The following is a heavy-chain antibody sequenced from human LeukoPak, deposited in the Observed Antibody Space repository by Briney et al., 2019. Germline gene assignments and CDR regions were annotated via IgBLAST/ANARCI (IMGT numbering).Heavy chain of an antibody. CDR3: ARSRTYYDFWNWFDP. CDR1: GGSSSGYY. CDR2: INHSGST. Sequence: SETLSLTCAVYGGSSSGYYWSWIRQPPGKGLEWIGEINHSGSTNYNPSLKSRVTISVDTSKNQFSLKLSSVTAADTAVYYRARSRTYYDFWNWFDPWGQGTLVTVSS. J-gene: IGHJ5*02. D-gene: IGHD3-3*01. V-gene: IGHV4-34*01.